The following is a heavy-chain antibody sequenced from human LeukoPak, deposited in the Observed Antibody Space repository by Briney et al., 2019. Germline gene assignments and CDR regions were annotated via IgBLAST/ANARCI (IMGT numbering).Heavy chain of an antibody. D-gene: IGHD1-14*01. CDR1: GFTFSSYA. CDR2: ISYDGSTK. V-gene: IGHV3-30-3*01. Sequence: GGSLRLSCAASGFTFSSYAMHWVRQAPGKGLEWVAVISYDGSTKYYADSVKGRFTISRDNSKNTLYLEMNSLRAEDTAVYYCARRSRIANSFDYWGQGTLVTVSS. J-gene: IGHJ4*02. CDR3: ARRSRIANSFDY.